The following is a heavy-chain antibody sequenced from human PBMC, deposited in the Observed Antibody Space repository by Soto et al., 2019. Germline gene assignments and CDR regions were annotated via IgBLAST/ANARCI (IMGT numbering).Heavy chain of an antibody. D-gene: IGHD5-18*01. Sequence: SETLSLTCAVYGGSFSGYYWSWIRQPPGKGLEWIGEINHSGSTNYNPSLKSRVTISVDTSKNQFSLKLSSVTAADTAVYYCARGWGYSYGYYYYGMDVWGQGTTVTVSS. CDR3: ARGWGYSYGYYYYGMDV. V-gene: IGHV4-34*01. CDR2: INHSGST. J-gene: IGHJ6*02. CDR1: GGSFSGYY.